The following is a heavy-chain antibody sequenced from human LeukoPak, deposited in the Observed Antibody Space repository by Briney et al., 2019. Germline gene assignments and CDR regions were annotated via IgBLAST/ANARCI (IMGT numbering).Heavy chain of an antibody. CDR2: INPNSGGT. Sequence: ASVKVSCKASGGTFSSYAISWVRQAPGQGLEWMGWINPNSGGTNYAQKFQGRVTMTRDTSISTAYMELSRLRSDDTAVYYCARDPVVGYSSSWYPYWGQGTLVTVSS. CDR3: ARDPVVGYSSSWYPY. J-gene: IGHJ4*02. CDR1: GGTFSSYA. D-gene: IGHD6-13*01. V-gene: IGHV1-2*02.